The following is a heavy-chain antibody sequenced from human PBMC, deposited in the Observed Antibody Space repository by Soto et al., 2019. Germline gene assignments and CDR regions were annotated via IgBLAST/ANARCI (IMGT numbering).Heavy chain of an antibody. CDR1: GFTFDAYP. J-gene: IGHJ3*01. CDR2: LAWDGGSI. V-gene: IGHV3-9*01. CDR3: VRDDAFDL. Sequence: EVQLVESGGCLVQPGRSLRLSCAASGFTFDAYPMHWVRQAPGKGLEWVAGLAWDGGSIEYVDSVEGRFTISRDNAKNSLYLQMSSLRDEDTALYYCVRDDAFDLWGQGTQVTVSS.